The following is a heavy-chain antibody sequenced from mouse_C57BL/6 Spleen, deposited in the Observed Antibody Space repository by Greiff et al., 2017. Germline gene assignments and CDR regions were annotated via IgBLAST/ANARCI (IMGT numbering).Heavy chain of an antibody. CDR2: IYPRSGNT. J-gene: IGHJ1*03. CDR3: ARSTTVVARYFDV. V-gene: IGHV1-81*01. CDR1: GYTFTSYG. Sequence: VMLVESGAELARPGASVKLSCKASGYTFTSYGISWVKQRTGQGLEWIGEIYPRSGNTYYNEKFKGKATLTADKSSSTAYMELRSLTSEDSAVYFCARSTTVVARYFDVWGTGTTVTVSS. D-gene: IGHD1-1*01.